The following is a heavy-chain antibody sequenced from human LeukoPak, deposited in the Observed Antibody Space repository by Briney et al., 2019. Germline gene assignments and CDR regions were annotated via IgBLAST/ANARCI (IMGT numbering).Heavy chain of an antibody. Sequence: ASVTVSCKASGYTFTSYGISWVRQAPGQGLEWMGWISAYNGNTNYAQKLQGRVTMTTDTSTSTAYMELRSLRSDDTAVYYCARGSTAAVAGTSLDYWGQGTLVTVSS. D-gene: IGHD6-19*01. CDR3: ARGSTAAVAGTSLDY. J-gene: IGHJ4*02. CDR1: GYTFTSYG. CDR2: ISAYNGNT. V-gene: IGHV1-18*01.